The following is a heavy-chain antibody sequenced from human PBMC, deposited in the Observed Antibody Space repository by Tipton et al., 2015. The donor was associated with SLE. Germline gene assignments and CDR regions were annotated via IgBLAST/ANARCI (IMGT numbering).Heavy chain of an antibody. V-gene: IGHV4-34*01. CDR1: GGSFSGYY. CDR2: INHSGTA. Sequence: TLSLTCAVYGGSFSGYYWSWIRQPPGKGLEWIGEINHSGTANYNASLGSRVTVSVDTSNNQFSLRLTSVTAADTAVYYCARVRRDSSSWGLDYWGQGTLITVSS. CDR3: ARVRRDSSSWGLDY. D-gene: IGHD6-13*01. J-gene: IGHJ4*02.